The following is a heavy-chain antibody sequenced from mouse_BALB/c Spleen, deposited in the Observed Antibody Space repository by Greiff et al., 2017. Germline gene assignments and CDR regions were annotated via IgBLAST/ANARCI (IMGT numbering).Heavy chain of an antibody. CDR3: ARFYGYDGYFDY. D-gene: IGHD2-2*01. V-gene: IGHV3-2*02. CDR1: GYSITSDYA. CDR2: ISYSGST. Sequence: VQLKESGPGLVKPSQSLSLTCTVTGYSITSDYAWNWIRQFPGNKLEWMGYISYSGSTSYNPSLKSRISITRDTSKNQFFLQLNSVTTEDTATYYCARFYGYDGYFDYWGQGTTLTVSS. J-gene: IGHJ2*01.